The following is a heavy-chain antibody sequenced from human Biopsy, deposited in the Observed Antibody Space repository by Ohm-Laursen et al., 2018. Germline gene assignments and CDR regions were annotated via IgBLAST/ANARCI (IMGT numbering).Heavy chain of an antibody. D-gene: IGHD1-1*01. CDR2: ITPIFAIN. CDR1: GGTFSSYS. J-gene: IGHJ2*01. Sequence: SVKVSCKLSGGTFSSYSITWVRQAPGQGLEWMGGITPIFAINNYAQKFQGRVTTTADESPSTGYMELSGLRSEGTAVYFCARAKNDAVTYWYLISGAVAPWSLSP. CDR3: ARAKNDAVTYWYLIS. V-gene: IGHV1-69*13.